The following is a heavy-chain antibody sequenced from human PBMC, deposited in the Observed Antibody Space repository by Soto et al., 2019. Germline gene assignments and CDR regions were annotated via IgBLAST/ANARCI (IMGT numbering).Heavy chain of an antibody. CDR1: GFTFSSYA. D-gene: IGHD6-19*01. Sequence: GGSLRLSCAASGFTFSSYAMSWVRQAPGKGLEWVSAISGSGGSTYYADSVKGRFTISRDNSKNTLYLQMSSLRAEDTAVYYCAKDKGRSSSGWYDYWGQGTLVTVSS. CDR3: AKDKGRSSSGWYDY. V-gene: IGHV3-23*01. J-gene: IGHJ4*02. CDR2: ISGSGGST.